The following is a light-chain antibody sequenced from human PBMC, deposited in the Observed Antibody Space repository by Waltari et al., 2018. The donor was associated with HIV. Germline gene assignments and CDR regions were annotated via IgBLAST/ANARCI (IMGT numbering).Light chain of an antibody. CDR3: VLYMGSGIWV. CDR1: SGSVSTNYY. CDR2: STN. Sequence: QTVVTQEPSFSVSPGGTVTLTCGLSSGSVSTNYYPSWYQQTPGQAPRTLIYSTNPRSSGAPDRFSGSILGNKAALTITGAQADDESEYHCVLYMGSGIWVFGGGTKLTVL. J-gene: IGLJ3*02. V-gene: IGLV8-61*01.